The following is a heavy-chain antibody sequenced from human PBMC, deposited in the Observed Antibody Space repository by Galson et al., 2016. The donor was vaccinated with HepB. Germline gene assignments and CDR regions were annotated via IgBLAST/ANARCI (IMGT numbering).Heavy chain of an antibody. CDR2: TYYRSKWYN. CDR1: GDSVSSNSAA. V-gene: IGHV6-1*01. CDR3: ARISHDSGCPA. J-gene: IGHJ4*02. D-gene: IGHD6-19*01. Sequence: CAISGDSVSSNSAAWSWIRQSPSRGLEWLGRTYYRSKWYNDYAVSVKSRISINPDTSKNQFSLQLNSVTPEDTAVYYCARISHDSGCPAWGQGSLVTVSS.